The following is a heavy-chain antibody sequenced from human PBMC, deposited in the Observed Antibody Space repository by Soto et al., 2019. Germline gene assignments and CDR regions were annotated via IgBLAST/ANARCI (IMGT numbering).Heavy chain of an antibody. J-gene: IGHJ6*02. CDR2: ISWNSGNK. CDR3: AKESGLVRFFDWLSNGLDV. CDR1: GFTFDDYA. D-gene: IGHD3-9*01. V-gene: IGHV3-9*01. Sequence: EVQLVESGGDLVQPGRSLRLSCAASGFTFDDYAMHWVRQAPGKGLEWVSGISWNSGNKGYAYSVKGRFTISCDNAKNFLYLEINSLRAADTALYYCAKESGLVRFFDWLSNGLDVRGQGTAVTV.